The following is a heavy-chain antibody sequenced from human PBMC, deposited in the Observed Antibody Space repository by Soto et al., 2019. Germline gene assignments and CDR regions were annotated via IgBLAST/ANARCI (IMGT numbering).Heavy chain of an antibody. V-gene: IGHV4-59*08. CDR3: ARHYWSSSSPFDY. J-gene: IGHJ4*02. Sequence: SETLSLTCTVSGGSISSYYWSWIRQPPGKGLEWIGYIYYSGSTNYNPSLKSRVTISVDTSKNQFSLKLSSVTAADTAVYYCARHYWSSSSPFDYWGQGTLVTVSS. D-gene: IGHD6-6*01. CDR2: IYYSGST. CDR1: GGSISSYY.